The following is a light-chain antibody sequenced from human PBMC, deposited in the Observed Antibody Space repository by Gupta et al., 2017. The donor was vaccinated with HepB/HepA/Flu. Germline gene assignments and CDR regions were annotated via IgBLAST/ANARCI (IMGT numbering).Light chain of an antibody. V-gene: IGKV3-15*01. CDR3: QQDNNWPRT. CDR2: GAS. J-gene: IGKJ1*01. CDR1: QNSNSN. Sequence: EVVMTQSPATLTVSPGERVTLSCRASQNSNSNLAWYQQKPGQAPRLLIYGASTRATDIPARFSGSGSGTEFTLTISSLQSEDSAVYYCQQDNNWPRTFGQGTKVEIK.